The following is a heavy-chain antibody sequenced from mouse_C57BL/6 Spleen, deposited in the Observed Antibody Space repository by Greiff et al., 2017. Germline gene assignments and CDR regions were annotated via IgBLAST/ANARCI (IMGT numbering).Heavy chain of an antibody. D-gene: IGHD1-1*01. V-gene: IGHV14-2*01. CDR3: ARWTTVVADYAMDY. J-gene: IGHJ4*01. CDR1: GFNIKDYY. Sequence: EVMLVESGAELVKPGASVKLSCTASGFNIKDYYMHWVKQRTEQGLEWIGRIDPEDGETKYAPKFQGKATITADTSSNTAYLQLSSLTSEDTAVYYCARWTTVVADYAMDYWGQGTSVTVSS. CDR2: IDPEDGET.